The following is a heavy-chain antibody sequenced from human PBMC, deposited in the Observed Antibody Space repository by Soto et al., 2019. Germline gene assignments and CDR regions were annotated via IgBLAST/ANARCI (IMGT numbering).Heavy chain of an antibody. Sequence: GGSLRLSCAASGFTFSSYAMHWVRQAPGKGLEWVAVISYDGSNKYYADSVKGRFTISRDNSKNTLYLQMNSLRAEDTAVYYCATRITVFGLLIPPFDPWGQGTQVTVSS. J-gene: IGHJ5*02. CDR3: ATRITVFGLLIPPFDP. V-gene: IGHV3-30-3*01. D-gene: IGHD3-3*01. CDR2: ISYDGSNK. CDR1: GFTFSSYA.